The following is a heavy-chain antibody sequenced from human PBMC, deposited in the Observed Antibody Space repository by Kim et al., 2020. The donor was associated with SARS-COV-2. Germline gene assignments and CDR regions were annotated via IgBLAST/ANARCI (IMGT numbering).Heavy chain of an antibody. CDR1: GDSVSSNSAA. J-gene: IGHJ6*02. V-gene: IGHV6-1*01. CDR2: TYYRSKWYN. Sequence: SQTLSLTCAISGDSVSSNSAAWNWIRQSPSRGLEWLGRTYYRSKWYNDYAVSVKSRITINPDTSKNQFSLQLNSVTPEDTAVYYCARVPKGSPRVDYYGMEVWGQGTTVTVSS. D-gene: IGHD1-1*01. CDR3: ARVPKGSPRVDYYGMEV.